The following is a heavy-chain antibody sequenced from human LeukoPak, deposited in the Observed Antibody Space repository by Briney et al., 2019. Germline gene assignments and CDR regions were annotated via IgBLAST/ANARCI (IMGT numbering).Heavy chain of an antibody. D-gene: IGHD3-22*01. J-gene: IGHJ6*02. V-gene: IGHV3-23*01. CDR3: ARYYYDSSGYYYYYYGMDV. CDR2: ISGSGGST. CDR1: GFTFSSYG. Sequence: PGRSLRLSCAASGFTFSSYGMHWVRQAPGKGLEWVSAISGSGGSTYYADSVKGRFTISRDNSKNTLYLQMNSLRAEDTAVYYCARYYYDSSGYYYYYYGMDVWGQGTTVTVSS.